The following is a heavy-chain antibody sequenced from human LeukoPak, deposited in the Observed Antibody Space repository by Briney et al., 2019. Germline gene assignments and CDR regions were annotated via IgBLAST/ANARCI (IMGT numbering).Heavy chain of an antibody. CDR2: ISGSGGST. J-gene: IGHJ4*02. CDR3: AKVLVSGDYIGFDY. Sequence: GGSLRLSCAGSGFTFSSYGMSWVRQAPGKGLEWVSGISGSGGSTYYADSVKGRFTISRDNSKNTLYLQMNSLRAEDTAVYYCAKVLVSGDYIGFDYWGQGTLVTVSS. CDR1: GFTFSSYG. V-gene: IGHV3-23*01. D-gene: IGHD2-21*02.